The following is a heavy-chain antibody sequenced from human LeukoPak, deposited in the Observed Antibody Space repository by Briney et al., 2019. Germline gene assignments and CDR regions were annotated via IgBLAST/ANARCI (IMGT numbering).Heavy chain of an antibody. CDR2: ISYDGSNK. CDR1: GFTFSSYG. CDR3: AKPTAARQPYFDY. J-gene: IGHJ4*02. Sequence: PGGSLRLSCAASGFTFSSYGMHWVRQAPGKGLEWVAVISYDGSNKYYADSVKGRFTISRDNSKNTLYLQMNSLRAEDTAVYYCAKPTAARQPYFDYWGQGTLVTVSS. D-gene: IGHD6-6*01. V-gene: IGHV3-30*18.